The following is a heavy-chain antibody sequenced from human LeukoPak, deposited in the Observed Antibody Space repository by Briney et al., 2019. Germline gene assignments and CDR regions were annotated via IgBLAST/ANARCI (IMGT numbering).Heavy chain of an antibody. Sequence: GGSLRLSCAASGFTFSNYWMHWVRHAPGRGGVWVSRIYSDGSGTIYADCVKGRFTISRDNAKNTLYLQMNSLRAEDTAVYYCARGHVAGSDRHWDYWGQGTLATVSS. D-gene: IGHD6-19*01. V-gene: IGHV3-74*01. CDR3: ARGHVAGSDRHWDY. CDR2: IYSDGSGT. J-gene: IGHJ4*02. CDR1: GFTFSNYW.